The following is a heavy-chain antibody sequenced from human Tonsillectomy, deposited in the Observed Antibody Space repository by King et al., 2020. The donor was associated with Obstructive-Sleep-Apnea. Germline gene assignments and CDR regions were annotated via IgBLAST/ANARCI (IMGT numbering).Heavy chain of an antibody. CDR2: MNPNSGNT. V-gene: IGHV1-8*01. CDR1: GYTFTSYD. D-gene: IGHD3-10*01. J-gene: IGHJ4*02. CDR3: ARGFTRVRGVIRGLPFDY. Sequence: QLVQSGAEVKKPGASVKVSCKASGYTFTSYDINWVRQATGQGLEWMGWMNPNSGNTGYAQKFQGRVTMTRNTSISTAFMELSSLRSEDTAVYYCARGFTRVRGVIRGLPFDYWGQGTLVTVSS.